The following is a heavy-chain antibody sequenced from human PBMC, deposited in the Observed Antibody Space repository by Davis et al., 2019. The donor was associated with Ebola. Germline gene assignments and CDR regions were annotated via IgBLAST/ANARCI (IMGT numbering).Heavy chain of an antibody. J-gene: IGHJ4*02. CDR2: ITKGSDAI. CDR1: GFVSSACS. Sequence: PGGSLRLSCAASGFVSSACSMNWVRQAPGKGLEWITYITKGSDAIHYADSVKVRFTVSRDNAKNSVFLQMSSLRDEDSAVYYCARDRFFAFDFWSQGVHVSVSS. V-gene: IGHV3-48*02. CDR3: ARDRFFAFDF. D-gene: IGHD3/OR15-3a*01.